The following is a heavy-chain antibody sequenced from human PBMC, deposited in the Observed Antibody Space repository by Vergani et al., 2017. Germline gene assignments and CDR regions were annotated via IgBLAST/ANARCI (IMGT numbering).Heavy chain of an antibody. CDR1: GGYISRGDYY. D-gene: IGHD3-10*01. CDR3: ARGVYSVRVWFGD. J-gene: IGHJ4*02. Sequence: QVQLQESCPGLVKPSQTLSLTCTVSGGYISRGDYYWSWIRQPPGKGLEWIGYIYYSGSTYYNPSLKSRVTISVDTSKNQLSLKLSSVTAADTAVYYCARGVYSVRVWFGDWGQGTLVTVSS. V-gene: IGHV4-30-4*08. CDR2: IYYSGST.